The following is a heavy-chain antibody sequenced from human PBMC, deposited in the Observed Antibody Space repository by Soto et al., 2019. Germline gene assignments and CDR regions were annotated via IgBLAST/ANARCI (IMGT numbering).Heavy chain of an antibody. Sequence: GGSLRLSCAASGFTFSSYGMHWVRQAPGKGLEWVAVISYDGSNKYYADSVTGRFTISSAKSKNTLYLQMNSLRAEDTAVYYCAKDHLGFWSGYYQPFEYCGQGPLVPVSS. CDR3: AKDHLGFWSGYYQPFEY. J-gene: IGHJ1*01. V-gene: IGHV3-30*18. CDR2: ISYDGSNK. CDR1: GFTFSSYG. D-gene: IGHD3-3*01.